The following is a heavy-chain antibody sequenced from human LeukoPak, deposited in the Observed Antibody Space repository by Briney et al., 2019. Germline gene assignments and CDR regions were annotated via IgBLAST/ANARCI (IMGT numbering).Heavy chain of an antibody. J-gene: IGHJ4*02. CDR3: ARDSYVDPRLGNYFDY. CDR1: GGSVSSGSYY. D-gene: IGHD5-18*01. Sequence: SETLSLTCTVSGGSVSSGSYYWSWIRQPPGKGLEWIGYIYYSGSTNYNPSLKSRVTISVDTSKNQFSLKPSSVTAADTAVYYCARDSYVDPRLGNYFDYWGQGTLVTVSS. CDR2: IYYSGST. V-gene: IGHV4-61*01.